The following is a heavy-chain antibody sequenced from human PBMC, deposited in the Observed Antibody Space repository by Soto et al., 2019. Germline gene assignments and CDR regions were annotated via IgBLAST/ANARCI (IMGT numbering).Heavy chain of an antibody. J-gene: IGHJ6*02. Sequence: QVQLVQSGAEVKKPGASVKVSCKASGYTFTSYGISWVRQAPGQGLEWMGGISAYNGNTNYAQKHQGKCTMTTDTTTSTAYMELRSLRSDDTAVYYCARVATGTTYYYYGMDVWGQGTTVTVSS. CDR2: ISAYNGNT. CDR3: ARVATGTTYYYYGMDV. D-gene: IGHD1-1*01. CDR1: GYTFTSYG. V-gene: IGHV1-18*01.